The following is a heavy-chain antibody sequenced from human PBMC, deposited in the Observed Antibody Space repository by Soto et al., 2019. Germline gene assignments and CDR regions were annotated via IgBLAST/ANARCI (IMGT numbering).Heavy chain of an antibody. CDR3: AKGFNYFEY. V-gene: IGHV3-23*01. CDR2: FSASSGST. CDR1: GFTFSNYA. J-gene: IGHJ4*02. Sequence: LRLSCAASGFTFSNYAMSWVRQAPGKGLEWVSTFSASSGSTYYADSLKGRFTISRDNSKNTLYLQMDSLRAEDTAVYYCAKGFNYFEYWGQGTQVTVSS.